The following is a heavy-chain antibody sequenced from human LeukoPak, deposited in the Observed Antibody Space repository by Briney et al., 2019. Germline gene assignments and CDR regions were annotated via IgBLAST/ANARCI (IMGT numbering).Heavy chain of an antibody. CDR2: INHSGST. CDR3: ARGKFGGYYFDY. V-gene: IGHV4-34*01. D-gene: IGHD3-10*01. Sequence: SETLSLTCAVYGGSFSGYYWSWIRQPPGKGLEWIGEINHSGSTNYNPSLKSRVTISVDTSKSQFSLKLSSVTAADTAVYYCARGKFGGYYFDYWGQGTLVTVSS. J-gene: IGHJ4*02. CDR1: GGSFSGYY.